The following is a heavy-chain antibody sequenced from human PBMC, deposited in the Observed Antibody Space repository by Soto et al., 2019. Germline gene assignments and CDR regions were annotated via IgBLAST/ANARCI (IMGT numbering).Heavy chain of an antibody. CDR3: TTPWVY. Sequence: GGPLRPPFAAPESLFTNAGMTWFRQAPGKGREWVGLIKKKADGGTTDYAAPLKGRFTMSWNNLKNTLSLQMSSLKTVDAAVCYCTTPWVYWGQGTLVTVSS. CDR1: ESLFTNAG. CDR2: IKKKADGGTT. V-gene: IGHV3-15*05. D-gene: IGHD1-26*01. J-gene: IGHJ4*02.